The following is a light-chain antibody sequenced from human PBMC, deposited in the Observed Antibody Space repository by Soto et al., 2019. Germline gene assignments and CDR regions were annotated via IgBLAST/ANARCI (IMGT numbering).Light chain of an antibody. CDR3: QQYDSYPLT. J-gene: IGKJ4*01. CDR2: KAS. CDR1: QTVYNW. Sequence: DIQMTQSPSTLSASVGDRVTITCRASQTVYNWLAWYQQKPGKAPNLLIYKASTLETGVPSRFSGTGSGTEFTLTITILQPDDFATYFCQQYDSYPLTFGGGTKVEIK. V-gene: IGKV1-5*03.